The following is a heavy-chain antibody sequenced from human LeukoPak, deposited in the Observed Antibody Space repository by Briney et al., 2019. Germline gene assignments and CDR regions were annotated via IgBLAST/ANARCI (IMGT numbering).Heavy chain of an antibody. V-gene: IGHV1-69*06. CDR3: ARDRDYDVLTTYYFGAFDI. CDR1: GYTFTSYD. Sequence: GASVKVSCKASGYTFTSYDINWVRQATGQGLEWMGGIIPIFNTANYAQKFQGRVTITADKFTNTAYLDLNSLRSDDTAVYYCARDRDYDVLTTYYFGAFDIWGQGTMVTVSS. D-gene: IGHD3-9*01. J-gene: IGHJ3*02. CDR2: IIPIFNTA.